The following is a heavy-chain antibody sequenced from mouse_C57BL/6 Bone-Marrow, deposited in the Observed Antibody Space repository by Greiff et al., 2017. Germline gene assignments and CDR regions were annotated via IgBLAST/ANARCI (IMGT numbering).Heavy chain of an antibody. V-gene: IGHV1-54*01. Sequence: VQLQQSGAELVRPGPSVKVSCKASGYAFTNYLIAWVKQRPGQGLEWIGVINPGSGGTNYNEKFKGKATLTADKSSSTAYMQLSSLTSEDSAVYFCARAKNWDSWFAYWGQGTLVTVSA. D-gene: IGHD4-1*01. CDR3: ARAKNWDSWFAY. CDR2: INPGSGGT. CDR1: GYAFTNYL. J-gene: IGHJ3*01.